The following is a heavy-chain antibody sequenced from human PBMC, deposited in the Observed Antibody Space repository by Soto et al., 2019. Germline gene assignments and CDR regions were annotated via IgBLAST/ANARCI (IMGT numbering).Heavy chain of an antibody. J-gene: IGHJ5*02. CDR2: IIPILGIA. D-gene: IGHD6-13*01. CDR1: GGTFSSYT. V-gene: IGHV1-69*04. CDR3: ARERDSSSWYLVDP. Sequence: SVKVSCKASGGTFSSYTISWVRQAPGQGLEWMGRIIPILGIANYAQKFQGRVTITADKSTSTAYMELSSLRSEDTAAYYCARERDSSSWYLVDPWGQGTLVTVSS.